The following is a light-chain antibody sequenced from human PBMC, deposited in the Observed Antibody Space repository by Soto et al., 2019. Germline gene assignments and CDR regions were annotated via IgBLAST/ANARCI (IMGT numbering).Light chain of an antibody. V-gene: IGKV3-20*01. CDR2: GAF. CDR3: QQYGSSPVT. J-gene: IGKJ4*01. CDR1: QSVSSSY. Sequence: ELVLTQSPGTLSLSPGDRATLSCRASQSVSSSYLAWYQQRPGQAPRLLIYGAFNRATGIPARFSGSGSGTDFTLTISSLEPEDFAVYYCQQYGSSPVTFGGGTKVDIK.